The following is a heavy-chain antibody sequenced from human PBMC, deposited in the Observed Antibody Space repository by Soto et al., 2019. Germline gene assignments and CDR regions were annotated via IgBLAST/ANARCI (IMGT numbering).Heavy chain of an antibody. V-gene: IGHV1-69*12. CDR1: GGTFSNSA. D-gene: IGHD1-1*01. CDR3: TRDKDRLQLGGNYYYVLDV. Sequence: QVQLEQSGAEVKKPGSSVKVSCKTSGGTFSNSAISWVRQAPGQGLEWMGGIMPIFRTPDYAQKFQDRVTITADESTSTVYIELRGLRSDDTAVYYCTRDKDRLQLGGNYYYVLDVWGQGTTVTVSS. J-gene: IGHJ6*02. CDR2: IMPIFRTP.